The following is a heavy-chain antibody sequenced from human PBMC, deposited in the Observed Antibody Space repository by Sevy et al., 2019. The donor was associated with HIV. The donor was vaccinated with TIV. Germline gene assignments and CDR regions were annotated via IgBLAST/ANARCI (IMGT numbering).Heavy chain of an antibody. Sequence: GGSLRLSCAASGFTFSSYSIKWVRQAPGKGLEWVSSISSSSNFIYYADSVKGRFTISRDNAKNSLYLQMHSLRAEDTAVYYCARGEYCSSTTCSYFDYWGQGTLVTVSS. CDR2: ISSSSNFI. V-gene: IGHV3-21*01. D-gene: IGHD2-2*01. CDR1: GFTFSSYS. J-gene: IGHJ4*02. CDR3: ARGEYCSSTTCSYFDY.